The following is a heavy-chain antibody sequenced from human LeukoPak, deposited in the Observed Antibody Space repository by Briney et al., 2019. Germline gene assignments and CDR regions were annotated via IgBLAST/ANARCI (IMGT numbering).Heavy chain of an antibody. Sequence: KPSETLSLTCTVANASVSRHYWNWIRQPPGKGLEWIGYVYNSGSTNYNPSLKSRLTISLDTSKNQFSLNLNSVTAADSALYYCARDVSGRNAFDIWGQGTMVTVSS. D-gene: IGHD3-10*01. CDR1: NASVSRHY. CDR3: ARDVSGRNAFDI. V-gene: IGHV4-59*02. J-gene: IGHJ3*02. CDR2: VYNSGST.